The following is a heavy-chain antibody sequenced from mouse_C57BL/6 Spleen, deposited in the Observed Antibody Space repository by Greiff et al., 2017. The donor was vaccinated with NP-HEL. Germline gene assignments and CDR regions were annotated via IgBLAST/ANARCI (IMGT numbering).Heavy chain of an antibody. CDR3: AREAHAMDD. J-gene: IGHJ4*01. Sequence: EVQLVESGPGLVKPSQSLSLTCSVTGYSITSGYYWNWIRQFPGNKLEWMGYISYDGSNNYNPSLKNRISITRDTSKNQFFLKLNSVTTEDTATYYCAREAHAMDDWGQGTSVTVSS. V-gene: IGHV3-6*01. CDR2: ISYDGSN. CDR1: GYSITSGYY.